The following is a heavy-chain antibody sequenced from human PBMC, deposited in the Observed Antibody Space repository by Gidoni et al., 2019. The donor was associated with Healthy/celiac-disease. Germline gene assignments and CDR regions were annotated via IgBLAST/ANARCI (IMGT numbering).Heavy chain of an antibody. V-gene: IGHV3-15*01. CDR2: IKSKTDGGTT. D-gene: IGHD5-12*01. Sequence: EVQLVESGGGLVKPGGSLRLSCAASGFTFSNAWMSWVRQAPGKGLEWVGRIKSKTDGGTTDYAAPVKGRFTISRDDSKNTLYLQMNSLKTEDTAVYYCTPFPYSGYARHVWGQGTTVTVSS. J-gene: IGHJ6*02. CDR1: GFTFSNAW. CDR3: TPFPYSGYARHV.